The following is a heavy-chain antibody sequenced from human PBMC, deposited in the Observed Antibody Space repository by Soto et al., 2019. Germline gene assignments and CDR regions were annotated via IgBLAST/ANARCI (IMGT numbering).Heavy chain of an antibody. D-gene: IGHD4-17*01. CDR2: IYPGDSDT. V-gene: IGHV5-51*01. CDR3: ARIGGFHASTTIDDYGPSPFDY. Sequence: GGSLKISFKGSGYSFTRYWIGWVRQMPGKGLEWMGIIYPGDSDTRYSPSFQGQVTMSADKSISTAYLQWSSLKASDTAMYYCARIGGFHASTTIDDYGPSPFDYWGQGTLVTVSS. J-gene: IGHJ4*02. CDR1: GYSFTRYW.